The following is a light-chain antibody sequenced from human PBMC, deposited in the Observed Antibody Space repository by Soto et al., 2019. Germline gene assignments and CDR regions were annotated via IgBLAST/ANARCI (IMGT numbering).Light chain of an antibody. Sequence: DVQMTQSPSTLSASVGDRVIITCRASQSIDNWLAWYQQKPGTPPNLLIYETSSLKSGVPSRFSGSGSGTEFTLTISSLQADDFATYYCQQHHHFPFTFGPGTKVDIK. CDR2: ETS. CDR3: QQHHHFPFT. J-gene: IGKJ3*01. V-gene: IGKV1-5*03. CDR1: QSIDNW.